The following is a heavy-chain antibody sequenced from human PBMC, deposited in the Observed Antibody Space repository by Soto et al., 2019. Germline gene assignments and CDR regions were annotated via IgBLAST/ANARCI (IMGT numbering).Heavy chain of an antibody. V-gene: IGHV3-30-3*01. CDR1: GFTFSSYA. D-gene: IGHD5-12*01. CDR2: ISGDGSNT. J-gene: IGHJ4*02. CDR3: AKVAPRTGYSGYDSADY. Sequence: GGSLRLSCAASGFTFSSYAMHWVRQAPGKGLEWVAVISGDGSNTYYADSVKGRFTISRDNSKNTLYLQMNSLRAEDTAVYYCAKVAPRTGYSGYDSADYWGQGTLVTVSS.